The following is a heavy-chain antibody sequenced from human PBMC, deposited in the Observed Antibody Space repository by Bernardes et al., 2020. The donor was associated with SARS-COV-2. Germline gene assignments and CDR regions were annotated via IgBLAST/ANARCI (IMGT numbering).Heavy chain of an antibody. CDR1: GFTFRDYY. Sequence: LRLSCAASGFTFRDYYMTWIRQAPGKGLEWISYIDNSGSTIYYADSVKGRFTISRDNAKNSLYLQLDNLRAEDTAVFYCARLDWGYDFWSGYYYGMDVWGQGTTVTVSS. CDR3: ARLDWGYDFWSGYYYGMDV. V-gene: IGHV3-11*01. CDR2: IDNSGSTI. J-gene: IGHJ6*02. D-gene: IGHD3-3*01.